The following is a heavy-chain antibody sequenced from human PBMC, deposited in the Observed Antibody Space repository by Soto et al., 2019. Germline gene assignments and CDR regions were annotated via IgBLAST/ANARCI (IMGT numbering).Heavy chain of an antibody. CDR1: EFTFSNYA. V-gene: IGHV3-23*01. CDR3: ARIAATNGLDY. CDR2: ISANGAGT. D-gene: IGHD2-8*01. Sequence: LRLSCTPSEFTFSNYAMSWVRQAPGKGLEWVSSISANGAGTYHADSVKGRFSTSRDNSQNTLYLQMNSLRAEDTAVHYCARIAATNGLDYWGQGTLVTVSS. J-gene: IGHJ4*02.